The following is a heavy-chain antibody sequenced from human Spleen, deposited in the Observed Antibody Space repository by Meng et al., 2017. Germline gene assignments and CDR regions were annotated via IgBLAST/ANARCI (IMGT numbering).Heavy chain of an antibody. Sequence: VYPVQTAADVKNPGASVQAACKSADYTFTGYGGSWVRQAPGQGLEWMAWLGAHDYATSHAPQFQGRVIVTAYRPTATAYMELPDLRSDHTAVYYCSRGPPGTRSPDYWAKRTLVTVSS. D-gene: IGHD3-10*01. CDR1: DYTFTGYG. V-gene: IGHV1-18*01. CDR2: LGAHDYAT. J-gene: IGHJ4*02. CDR3: SRGPPGTRSPDY.